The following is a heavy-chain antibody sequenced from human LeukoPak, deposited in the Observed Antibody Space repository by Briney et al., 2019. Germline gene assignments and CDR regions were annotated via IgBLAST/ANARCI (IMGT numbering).Heavy chain of an antibody. V-gene: IGHV3-7*01. D-gene: IGHD2-2*01. J-gene: IGHJ4*02. CDR2: IKQDGGEK. CDR1: GGSFSGYY. Sequence: ETLSLTCAVYGGSFSGYYWSWVRQAPGKGLEWVANIKQDGGEKYYVDSVKGRFTISRDNAKNSLYLQMNSLRAEDTAVYYCATYCSSSNCQALWGQGTLVTVSS. CDR3: ATYCSSSNCQAL.